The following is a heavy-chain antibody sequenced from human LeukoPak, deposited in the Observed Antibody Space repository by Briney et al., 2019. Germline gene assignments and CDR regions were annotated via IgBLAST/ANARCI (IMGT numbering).Heavy chain of an antibody. CDR3: ARDPDYSSSWYLYYYYGMDV. D-gene: IGHD6-13*01. V-gene: IGHV1-2*02. CDR2: INPNSGGT. Sequence: ASVKVSCKASGYTFTNYYMHWVRQAPGQGLEWMGWINPNSGGTNYAQKFQGRVTMTRDTSISTAYMELSRLRSDDTAVYYCARDPDYSSSWYLYYYYGMDVWGQGTTVTVSS. CDR1: GYTFTNYY. J-gene: IGHJ6*02.